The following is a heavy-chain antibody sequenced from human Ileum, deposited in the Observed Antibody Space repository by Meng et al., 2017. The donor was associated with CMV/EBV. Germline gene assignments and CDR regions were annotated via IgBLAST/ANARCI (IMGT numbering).Heavy chain of an antibody. Sequence: GESLKISCAASGFTFSSCWMSWVRQAPGKGLEWVANIKEDGSEKYYVDSVRGRFTISRDNAEMSLYLQINSLRAEDRAVYYCARAKKTGGDNPDDWGQGTLVTVSS. D-gene: IGHD4-23*01. V-gene: IGHV3-7*01. J-gene: IGHJ4*02. CDR1: GFTFSSCW. CDR2: IKEDGSEK. CDR3: ARAKKTGGDNPDD.